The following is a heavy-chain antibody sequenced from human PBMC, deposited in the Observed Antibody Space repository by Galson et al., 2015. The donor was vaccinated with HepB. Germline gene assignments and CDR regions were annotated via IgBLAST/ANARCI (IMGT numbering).Heavy chain of an antibody. CDR2: ISWNSGTI. CDR3: AKDISPRPPYYFDY. CDR1: GFTFDDYA. Sequence: LRLSCATSGFTFDDYALHWVRQAPGKGLEWVSGISWNSGTIGYADSVKGRFTISRDDATNSVYLQMNSLRAEDTALYYCAKDISPRPPYYFDYWGQGTLVTVSS. D-gene: IGHD3-10*01. J-gene: IGHJ4*02. V-gene: IGHV3-9*01.